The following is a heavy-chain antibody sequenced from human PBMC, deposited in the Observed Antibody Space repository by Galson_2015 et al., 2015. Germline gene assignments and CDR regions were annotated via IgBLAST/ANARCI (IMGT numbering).Heavy chain of an antibody. CDR1: GYSFTSYW. Sequence: QSGAEVKKPGESLRISCKGSGYSFTSYWISWVRQMPGKGLEWMGRIDPSDSYTNYSPSFQGHVTISADKSISTAYLQWSSLKASDTAMYYCARPRRYYYDSSGYSDWFDPWGQGTLVTVSS. CDR2: IDPSDSYT. V-gene: IGHV5-10-1*01. CDR3: ARPRRYYYDSSGYSDWFDP. D-gene: IGHD3-22*01. J-gene: IGHJ5*02.